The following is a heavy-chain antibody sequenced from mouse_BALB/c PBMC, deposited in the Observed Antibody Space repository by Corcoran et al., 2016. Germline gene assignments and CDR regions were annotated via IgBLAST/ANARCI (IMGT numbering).Heavy chain of an antibody. V-gene: IGHV9-3-1*01. CDR2: INTYTGEP. CDR3: ASDPSWFAY. J-gene: IGHJ3*01. Sequence: QIQLVQSGPELKKPGETVKISCKASGYTFTNYGMNWVKQAPGKGLKWMGWINTYTGEPTYADDFKGRFAFSLENSASTAYLQINNPKNEDTATYFCASDPSWFAYWGQGTLVTVS. CDR1: GYTFTNYG.